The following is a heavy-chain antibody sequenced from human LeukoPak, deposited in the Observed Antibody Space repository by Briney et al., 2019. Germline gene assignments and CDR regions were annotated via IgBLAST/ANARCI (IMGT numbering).Heavy chain of an antibody. CDR3: AKDYGLDIVVVPAAPPFNY. D-gene: IGHD2-2*01. J-gene: IGHJ4*02. CDR1: GFTFSSYA. Sequence: PGGSLRLSCAASGFTFSSYAMSWVRQAPGKRLEWVSAISGSGGSTYYADSVKGRFTISRDNSKNTLYLQMNSLRAEDTAVYYCAKDYGLDIVVVPAAPPFNYWGQGTLVTVSS. CDR2: ISGSGGST. V-gene: IGHV3-23*01.